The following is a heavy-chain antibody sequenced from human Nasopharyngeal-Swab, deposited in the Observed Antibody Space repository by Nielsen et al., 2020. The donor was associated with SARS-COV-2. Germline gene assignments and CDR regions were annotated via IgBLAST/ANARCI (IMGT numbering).Heavy chain of an antibody. J-gene: IGHJ4*02. V-gene: IGHV3-30*18. CDR3: AKDTSGWYLDY. Sequence: GGSLRLSCAASGFTFSSYGMHWVRQAPGKGLEWVAVISYDGSNKYYADSVKGRFTISSDNSKNTLYLQMNSLRAEDTAVYYCAKDTSGWYLDYWGQGTLVTVSS. CDR1: GFTFSSYG. CDR2: ISYDGSNK. D-gene: IGHD6-19*01.